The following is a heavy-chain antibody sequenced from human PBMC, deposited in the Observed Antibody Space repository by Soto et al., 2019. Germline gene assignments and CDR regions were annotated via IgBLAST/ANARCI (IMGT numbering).Heavy chain of an antibody. Sequence: SVKVSCKASGGTFSSDFISWVRQAPGQGLEWVGGTIARFGSANFAQKFQGRVTITADRFTSTVYMELSSLTSEDTAVYYCARGVMVRGVIGYYYYGMDVWGQGTTVTISS. V-gene: IGHV1-69*06. CDR1: GGTFSSDF. CDR3: ARGVMVRGVIGYYYYGMDV. J-gene: IGHJ6*02. D-gene: IGHD3-10*01. CDR2: TIARFGSA.